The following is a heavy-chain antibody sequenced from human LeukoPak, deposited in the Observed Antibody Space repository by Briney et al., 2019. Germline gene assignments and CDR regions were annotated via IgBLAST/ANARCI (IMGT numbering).Heavy chain of an antibody. V-gene: IGHV5-51*01. CDR1: GYSFTSYW. CDR3: ARHETTASSWVRQ. D-gene: IGHD6-13*01. CDR2: IYPGDSDT. Sequence: GESLKISCEGSGYSFTSYWIGWVRQMPGKGLEWMGIIYPGDSDTRYSPSFQGQVTISADKSISTAYLQWSSLKASDTAMYYCARHETTASSWVRQWGQGTLVTVSS. J-gene: IGHJ4*02.